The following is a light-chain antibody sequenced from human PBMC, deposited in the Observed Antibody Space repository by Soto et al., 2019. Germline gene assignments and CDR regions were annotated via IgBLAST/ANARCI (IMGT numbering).Light chain of an antibody. Sequence: IQMTQSPSTLCASVGDTVTVTCRASQGISSYLAWYQQKPGKAPKLLIYAASTLQSGVPSRFSGSGSGTDFTLTISCLQSEDFATYYCQQYYSYPWTFGQGTKV. CDR3: QQYYSYPWT. CDR2: AAS. J-gene: IGKJ1*01. V-gene: IGKV1-8*01. CDR1: QGISSY.